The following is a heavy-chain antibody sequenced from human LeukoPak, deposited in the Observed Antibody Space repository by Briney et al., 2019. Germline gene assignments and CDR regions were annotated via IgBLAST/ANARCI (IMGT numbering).Heavy chain of an antibody. CDR3: ARWDDSAWGFGN. CDR1: GGSISSYS. J-gene: IGHJ4*02. CDR2: ISHSGTT. D-gene: IGHD6-19*01. V-gene: IGHV4-59*08. Sequence: PSETLSLTCIVSGGSISSYSWNWIRQSPGKGLEWVGYISHSGTTSYNSSLKSRVTISVDTSKNQLSLKLTSGTAADTAVYYCARWDDSAWGFGNWGPGTLVTVSS.